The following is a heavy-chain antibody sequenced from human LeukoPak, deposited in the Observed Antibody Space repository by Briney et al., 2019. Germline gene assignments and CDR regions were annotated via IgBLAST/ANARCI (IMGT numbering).Heavy chain of an antibody. J-gene: IGHJ4*02. Sequence: PGGSLRLSCAASGFTFSSYGMHWVRQAPGKGLEWVAVIWYDGSNKYYADSVKGRFTISRDNSKNTLYLQMNSLRAEDTAVYYCARDRDCHDSSGYYPIWGQGTLVTVSS. D-gene: IGHD3-22*01. V-gene: IGHV3-33*01. CDR1: GFTFSSYG. CDR3: ARDRDCHDSSGYYPI. CDR2: IWYDGSNK.